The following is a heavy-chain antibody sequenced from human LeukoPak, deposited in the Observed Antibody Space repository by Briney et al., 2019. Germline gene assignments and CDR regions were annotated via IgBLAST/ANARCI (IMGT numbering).Heavy chain of an antibody. CDR3: ARGGRGYYDFLDY. J-gene: IGHJ4*02. D-gene: IGHD3-22*01. Sequence: SETLSLTCTVSAYSISSGYYWGWIRQPPGKGLEWIGAIYRSGSTYYNPSLKSRVTMSIDTSKNQFSLNLTSVTAADTAVYYCARGGRGYYDFLDYRGQGTLVSVSS. CDR2: IYRSGST. CDR1: AYSISSGYY. V-gene: IGHV4-38-2*02.